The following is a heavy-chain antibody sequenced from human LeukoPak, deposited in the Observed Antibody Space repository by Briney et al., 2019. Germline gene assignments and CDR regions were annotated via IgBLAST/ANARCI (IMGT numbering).Heavy chain of an antibody. D-gene: IGHD5-12*01. CDR2: INPNSGGT. CDR1: GYTFTGYY. Sequence: ASVKVSCKASGYTFTGYYMHWVRQAPGQELEWMGWINPNSGGTNYAQKFQGRVTMTRDTSISTAYMELSRLRSDDTAVYYCARDMNIVALGAFDIWGQGTMVTVSS. V-gene: IGHV1-2*02. J-gene: IGHJ3*02. CDR3: ARDMNIVALGAFDI.